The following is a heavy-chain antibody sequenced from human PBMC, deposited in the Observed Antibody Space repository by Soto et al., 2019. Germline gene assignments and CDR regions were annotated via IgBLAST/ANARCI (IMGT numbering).Heavy chain of an antibody. J-gene: IGHJ4*02. V-gene: IGHV3-23*01. CDR3: AKALPPAYDSSGYPSPFDY. D-gene: IGHD3-22*01. CDR1: GFTFSNYA. CDR2: ISGGGGST. Sequence: GGSLRLSCAASGFTFSNYAMSWVRQAPGTGLGWVSGISGGGGSTYYAESVKGRFTISRDNSKNTLYLQMNSLRAEDTAVYYCAKALPPAYDSSGYPSPFDYWGQGTLVTVSS.